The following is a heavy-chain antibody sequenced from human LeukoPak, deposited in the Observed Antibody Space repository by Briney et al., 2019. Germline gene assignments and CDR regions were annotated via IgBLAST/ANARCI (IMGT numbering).Heavy chain of an antibody. CDR1: GGSFSGHY. J-gene: IGHJ4*02. V-gene: IGHV4-34*01. CDR3: ARLRDGRWLLEY. Sequence: SETLSLTCAVYGGSFSGHYWSWIRQPPGKGLEWIGEINHSGSTNYNPSLKSRVTISVDTSKNQFSLKLSSVTAADTAVYYCARLRDGRWLLEYWGQGTLVTVSS. D-gene: IGHD5-24*01. CDR2: INHSGST.